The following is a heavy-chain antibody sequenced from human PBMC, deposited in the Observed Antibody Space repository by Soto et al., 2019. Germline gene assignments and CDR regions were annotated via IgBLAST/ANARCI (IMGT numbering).Heavy chain of an antibody. Sequence: GGSLRLSCAASGFTFSSYAMSWVRQAPGKGLEWVSAISGSGGSTYYADSEKGRFTISRDNSKKTLYLQMISLRAEDPAVYYCAKDWTYYYDSSGYYPSAFDIWGQGTMVTVSS. CDR2: ISGSGGST. V-gene: IGHV3-23*01. CDR1: GFTFSSYA. D-gene: IGHD3-22*01. J-gene: IGHJ3*02. CDR3: AKDWTYYYDSSGYYPSAFDI.